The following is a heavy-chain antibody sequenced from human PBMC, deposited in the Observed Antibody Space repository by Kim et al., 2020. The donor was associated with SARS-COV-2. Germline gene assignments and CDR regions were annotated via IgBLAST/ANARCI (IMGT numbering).Heavy chain of an antibody. D-gene: IGHD2-15*01. J-gene: IGHJ6*02. V-gene: IGHV3-66*01. Sequence: GGSLRLSCAASGFTVSSNYMSWVRQAPGKGLEWVSVIYSGGSTYYADYVKGRFTITRDNSKNTLQLQMNSRRDDDTAADYCARYRGSYYYYGMDVWGQGTLVTVSS. CDR3: ARYRGSYYYYGMDV. CDR2: IYSGGST. CDR1: GFTVSSNY.